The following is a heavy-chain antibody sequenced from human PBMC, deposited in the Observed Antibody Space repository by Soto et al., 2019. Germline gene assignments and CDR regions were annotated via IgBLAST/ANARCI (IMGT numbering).Heavy chain of an antibody. CDR2: ISYDGSNK. CDR3: AKDLAVQLWSPGFDY. CDR1: GFTFSSYG. V-gene: IGHV3-30*18. Sequence: PGESLKISCAASGFTFSSYGMHWVRQAPGKGLEWVAVISYDGSNKYYADSVKGRFAISRDNSKNTLYLQMNSLRAEDTAVYYCAKDLAVQLWSPGFDYWGQGTLVTVSS. D-gene: IGHD5-18*01. J-gene: IGHJ4*02.